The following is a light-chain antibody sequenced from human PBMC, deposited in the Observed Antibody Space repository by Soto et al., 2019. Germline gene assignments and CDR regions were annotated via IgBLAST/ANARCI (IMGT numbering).Light chain of an antibody. Sequence: EIVMTQSPATLSLSPGERATLSCRATQSVSSNYLAWYQQKSGQAPRLLIYGASSRATGIPDRFSGGGSGTDFTLTITRLEPEDFAVYFCLQYGGLPRTFGQGTKVDNK. J-gene: IGKJ1*01. CDR3: LQYGGLPRT. CDR1: QSVSSNY. CDR2: GAS. V-gene: IGKV3-20*01.